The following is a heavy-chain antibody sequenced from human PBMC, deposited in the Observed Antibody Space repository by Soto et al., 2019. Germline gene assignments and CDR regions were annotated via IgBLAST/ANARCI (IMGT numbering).Heavy chain of an antibody. D-gene: IGHD2-2*01. Sequence: QVQLVQSGAEVKKPGASVKVSCKASGYTFTSYGISWVRQAPGQGLEWMGWISAYNGNTNYAQKLQGRVTMTTDTSTSTAYMELRSLRSDDTAVYYCARVLFQEEYQLLSSYYYYGMDVWGQGTTVTVSS. J-gene: IGHJ6*02. CDR3: ARVLFQEEYQLLSSYYYYGMDV. CDR2: ISAYNGNT. V-gene: IGHV1-18*01. CDR1: GYTFTSYG.